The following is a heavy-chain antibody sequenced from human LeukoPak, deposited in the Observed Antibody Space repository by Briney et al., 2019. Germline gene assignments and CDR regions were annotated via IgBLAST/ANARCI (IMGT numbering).Heavy chain of an antibody. V-gene: IGHV3-21*01. CDR3: ARTTSSSDQDFDY. Sequence: GGSLRLSCAASGFTFSRYSMNWVRQAPGKGLEWVSSISSRSTSIYSADSLKGRFTISRDHANNSLYLQMTGLRGEDAAVYYCARTTSSSDQDFDYWGQGTLVTVSS. D-gene: IGHD6-6*01. CDR1: GFTFSRYS. CDR2: ISSRSTSI. J-gene: IGHJ4*02.